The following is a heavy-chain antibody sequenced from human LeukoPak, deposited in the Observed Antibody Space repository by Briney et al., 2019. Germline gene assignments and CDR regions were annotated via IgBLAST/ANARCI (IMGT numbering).Heavy chain of an antibody. V-gene: IGHV3-7*01. J-gene: IGHJ4*02. Sequence: GGSLRLSCAASGFTFDDYGMSWARQAPGKGLEWVANIKQDGSEKYYVDSVKGRFTISRDNAKNSLYLQMNSLRAEDTAVYYCARRARYYDSSGYTPWGQGTLVTVSS. CDR2: IKQDGSEK. CDR3: ARRARYYDSSGYTP. D-gene: IGHD3-22*01. CDR1: GFTFDDYG.